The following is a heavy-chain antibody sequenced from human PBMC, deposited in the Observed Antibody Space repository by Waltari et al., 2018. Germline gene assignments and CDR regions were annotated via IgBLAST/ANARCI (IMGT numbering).Heavy chain of an antibody. V-gene: IGHV4-39*07. D-gene: IGHD1-26*01. CDR2: IYYSGRT. CDR1: GGSISSSSYY. J-gene: IGHJ4*02. CDR3: ARDKESGSYYGSLDY. Sequence: QLQLQESGPGLVKPSETLSLTCTVSGGSISSSSYYSGWIRQPPGKGREWIGSIYYSGRTYYNPSLKSRVTIAVDTSKNQFSLKLSSVTAADTAVYYCARDKESGSYYGSLDYWGQGTLVTVSS.